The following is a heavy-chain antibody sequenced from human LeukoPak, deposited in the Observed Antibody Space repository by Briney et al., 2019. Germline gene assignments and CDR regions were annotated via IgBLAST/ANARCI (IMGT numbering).Heavy chain of an antibody. D-gene: IGHD3-10*01. V-gene: IGHV4-61*02. CDR3: ASRELSGSLDY. CDR1: GGSISSGSYY. Sequence: SETLSLTCTVSGGSISSGSYYWSWIRQPAGKGLEWIGRIYTSGSTNYNPSLKSRVTISVDTSKNQFSLKLSSVTAADTAVYYCASRELSGSLDYWGQGTLVTVSS. J-gene: IGHJ4*02. CDR2: IYTSGST.